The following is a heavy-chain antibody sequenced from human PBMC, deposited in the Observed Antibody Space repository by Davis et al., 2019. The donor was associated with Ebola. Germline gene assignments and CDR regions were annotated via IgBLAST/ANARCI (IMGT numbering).Heavy chain of an antibody. CDR3: ARVVKGTVVAPFDY. CDR1: GGSISSYY. Sequence: MPSETLSLTCTVSGGSISSYYWSWIRQPPGKGLEWIGYIYYSGSTNYNPSLKSRVTISVDTSKNQFSLKLRSVTAADTAVYYCARVVKGTVVAPFDYWGQGTLVTVSS. V-gene: IGHV4-59*12. J-gene: IGHJ4*02. CDR2: IYYSGST. D-gene: IGHD4-23*01.